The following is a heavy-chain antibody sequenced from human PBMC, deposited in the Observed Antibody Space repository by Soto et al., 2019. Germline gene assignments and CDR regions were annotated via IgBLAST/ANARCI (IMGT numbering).Heavy chain of an antibody. CDR3: ARGGGPMDV. D-gene: IGHD3-16*01. Sequence: EVQLVESGGGLVQPGGSLRLSCAASGFTFSSYAMHWVRQAPGKGLEYVSAISSNGGSTYYANSVKGRFTISRDNSKNTLYLQMGSLRAEDMALYYCARGGGPMDVWGKGTTVTVSS. CDR1: GFTFSSYA. V-gene: IGHV3-64*01. CDR2: ISSNGGST. J-gene: IGHJ6*03.